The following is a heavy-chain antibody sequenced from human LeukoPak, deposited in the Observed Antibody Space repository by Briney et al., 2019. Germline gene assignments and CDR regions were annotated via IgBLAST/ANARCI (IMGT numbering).Heavy chain of an antibody. CDR3: ARDRSIAAAWAGGLPYYYYYMDV. V-gene: IGHV3-21*01. CDR1: GFTFSSYS. D-gene: IGHD6-13*01. J-gene: IGHJ6*03. CDR2: ISSSSSYI. Sequence: GGSLRLSCAASGFTFSSYSMNWVRQAPGKGLEWVSSISSSSSYIYYADSVKGRCTISRDNAKNSLYLQMNSLRAEDTAVYYCARDRSIAAAWAGGLPYYYYYMDVWGKGTTVTVSS.